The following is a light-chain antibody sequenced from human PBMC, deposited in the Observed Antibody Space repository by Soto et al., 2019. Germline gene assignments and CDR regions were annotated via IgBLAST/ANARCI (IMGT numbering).Light chain of an antibody. CDR2: DVT. J-gene: IGLJ2*01. Sequence: QSALTQPRSVSGSPGQSVTISCTGTSSDVGGYNYVSWYQHHPGKAPKLMIYDVTKRPSGVPDRFSGSKSGNTASLTISGLQAEDEADYYCCSYAGSYIVVFRGGTKLTVL. CDR1: SSDVGGYNY. CDR3: CSYAGSYIVV. V-gene: IGLV2-11*01.